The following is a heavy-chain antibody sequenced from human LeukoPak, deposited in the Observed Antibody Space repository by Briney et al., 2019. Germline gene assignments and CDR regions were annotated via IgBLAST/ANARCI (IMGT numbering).Heavy chain of an antibody. CDR2: INPSGGST. D-gene: IGHD3/OR15-3a*01. V-gene: IGHV1-46*03. J-gene: IGHJ4*02. Sequence: ASVKVSCKASGYTFTSYYMHWVRQAPGQGLEWMGIINPSGGSTSYAQKCQGRVTMTRDTSTSTVYMELSSLGSEDTAVYYCARGPIPGTFDYWGQGTLVTVSS. CDR3: ARGPIPGTFDY. CDR1: GYTFTSYY.